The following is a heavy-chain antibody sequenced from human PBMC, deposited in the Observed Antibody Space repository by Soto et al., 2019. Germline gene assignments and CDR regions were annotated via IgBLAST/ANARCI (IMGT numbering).Heavy chain of an antibody. CDR2: TYYSGST. V-gene: IGHV4-39*01. CDR3: ARLWCGGSSCYRGGYYVDY. J-gene: IGHJ4*02. D-gene: IGHD2-2*02. CDR1: GGSIVSTIYY. Sequence: TSETLSLTCSVSGGSIVSTIYYWGWIRQPPGKGLEWIGSTYYSGSTYYNPSLKGRVTISVDTSKNQFSLRLTSVTAADAAVFYCARLWCGGSSCYRGGYYVDYWGQGTLVTVSS.